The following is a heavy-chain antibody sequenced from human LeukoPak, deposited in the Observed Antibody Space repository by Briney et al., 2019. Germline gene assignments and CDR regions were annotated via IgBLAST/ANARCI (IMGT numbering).Heavy chain of an antibody. CDR2: ISSSSSYI. Sequence: GSLRLSCAASGFTFSSYTMNWLRQAPGKGLEWVSSISSSSSYIYYADSVKGRFTISRDNAKNSLYLQMNSLRAEDTAVYYCARDKGSYDSDFWGQGTLVTVSS. J-gene: IGHJ4*02. V-gene: IGHV3-21*01. CDR3: ARDKGSYDSDF. D-gene: IGHD5-18*01. CDR1: GFTFSSYT.